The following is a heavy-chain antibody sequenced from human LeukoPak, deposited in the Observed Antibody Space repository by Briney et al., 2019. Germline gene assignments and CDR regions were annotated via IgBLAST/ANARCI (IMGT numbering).Heavy chain of an antibody. Sequence: SETLSLTCAVYGGSFSDYCWSWIRQPPGKGLEWIGEINHSGVTNYNPSLKSRVTISGDTSKNQFSLKLSSVTAADTAVYYCARQFAYTGSYWGRGTLVTVSS. CDR3: ARQFAYTGSY. V-gene: IGHV4-34*01. CDR2: INHSGVT. CDR1: GGSFSDYC. D-gene: IGHD1-26*01. J-gene: IGHJ4*02.